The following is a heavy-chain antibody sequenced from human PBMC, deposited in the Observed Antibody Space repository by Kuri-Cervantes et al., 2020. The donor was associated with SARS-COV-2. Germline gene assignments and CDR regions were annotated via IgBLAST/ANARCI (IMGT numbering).Heavy chain of an antibody. CDR1: GFTFSSYA. D-gene: IGHD6-13*01. CDR3: AKDPRVIIAAAGDGY. Sequence: GESLKISCAASGFTFSSYAMSWVREAPGKGLEWVSAISGSGGSTYYADPVKGRFTISRDNSKNTLYLQMNSLRAEDTAVYYCAKDPRVIIAAAGDGYWGQGTLVTVSS. J-gene: IGHJ4*02. CDR2: ISGSGGST. V-gene: IGHV3-23*01.